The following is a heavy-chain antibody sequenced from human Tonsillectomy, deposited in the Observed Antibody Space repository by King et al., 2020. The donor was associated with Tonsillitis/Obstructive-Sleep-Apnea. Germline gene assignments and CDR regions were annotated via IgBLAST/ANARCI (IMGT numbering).Heavy chain of an antibody. V-gene: IGHV3-23*04. Sequence: VQLVESGGGLVQPGGSLRLSCAASGFTFSSYAISCVRQAPGKGLEWVSAISGSVGSTYYADSGKGRFTISRDNSKNTLYLQINSLRAEDTAVYYCAKGGVGGYFDLWGRGTLVAVSS. CDR2: ISGSVGST. D-gene: IGHD2-15*01. CDR1: GFTFSSYA. CDR3: AKGGVGGYFDL. J-gene: IGHJ2*01.